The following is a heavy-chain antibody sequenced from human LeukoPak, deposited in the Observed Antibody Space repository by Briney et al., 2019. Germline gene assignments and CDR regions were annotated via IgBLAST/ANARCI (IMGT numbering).Heavy chain of an antibody. V-gene: IGHV3-23*01. CDR2: ISGSGGST. CDR3: AKAYDFWSGYLRD. CDR1: GFTVSSNY. Sequence: GGSLRLSCAASGFTVSSNYMNWVRQAPGKGLEWVSAISGSGGSTYYADSVKGRFTISRDNSKNTLYLQMNSLRAEDTAVYYCAKAYDFWSGYLRDWGQGTLVTVSS. J-gene: IGHJ4*02. D-gene: IGHD3-3*01.